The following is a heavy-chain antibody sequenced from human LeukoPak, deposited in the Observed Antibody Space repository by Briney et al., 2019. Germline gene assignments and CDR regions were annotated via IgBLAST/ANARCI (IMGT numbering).Heavy chain of an antibody. J-gene: IGHJ5*02. CDR2: ISTTSLNT. CDR3: AKAGFGPINNWFDP. Sequence: GGSLRLSCAASGFTFSNYAMNWVRQAPGKGLQWVSVISTTSLNTYYADSVKGRFTISRDNSNNTLYLQMDSLRAEDTAVYYCAKAGFGPINNWFDPWGQGTLVTVSS. D-gene: IGHD3-10*01. V-gene: IGHV3-23*01. CDR1: GFTFSNYA.